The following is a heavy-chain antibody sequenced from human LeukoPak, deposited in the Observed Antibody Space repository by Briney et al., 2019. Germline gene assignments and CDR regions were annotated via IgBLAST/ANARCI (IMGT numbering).Heavy chain of an antibody. CDR2: FLSGGTT. D-gene: IGHD2-2*02. V-gene: IGHV4-4*07. CDR3: AMTQYTDVDLDDYYMDV. J-gene: IGHJ6*03. Sequence: SETLSLTCTVSSGSIVGYSWTWIRQPAGKGLQWIGHFLSGGTTNYNPSLKSRVTISLDKSKNHVSLRLTSVTAADTAVYFCAMTQYTDVDLDDYYMDVWGKGIAVTVSS. CDR1: SGSIVGYS.